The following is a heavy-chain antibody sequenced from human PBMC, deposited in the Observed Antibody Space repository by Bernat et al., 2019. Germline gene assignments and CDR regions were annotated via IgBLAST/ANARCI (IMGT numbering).Heavy chain of an antibody. CDR1: GFTFDDYA. CDR3: AKAGSATWDYYYYYMDV. D-gene: IGHD1-26*01. V-gene: IGHV3-9*01. J-gene: IGHJ6*03. CDR2: ISWNSGSI. Sequence: EVQLLESGGGLVQPGGSLRLSCAASGFTFDDYAMHWVRQAPGKGLEWVSGISWNSGSIGYADSVKGRFTISRDNAKNSLYLQMNSLRAEDTALYYCAKAGSATWDYYYYYMDVWGKGTTVTVSS.